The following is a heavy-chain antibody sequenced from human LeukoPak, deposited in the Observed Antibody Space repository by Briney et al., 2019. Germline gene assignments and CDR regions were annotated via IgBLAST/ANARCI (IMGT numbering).Heavy chain of an antibody. V-gene: IGHV6-1*01. J-gene: IGHJ4*02. D-gene: IGHD6-13*01. CDR1: GDSVSINSAA. Sequence: PTLSLTFAISGDSVSINSAAWKWLRQSPSRGLEWLGRTYYRSKWYNDYAVSVKSRITINPDTSKNQFSLQLNSVTPEDTAVYYCAREGSSSWYLDYWGQGTLVTVSS. CDR2: TYYRSKWYN. CDR3: AREGSSSWYLDY.